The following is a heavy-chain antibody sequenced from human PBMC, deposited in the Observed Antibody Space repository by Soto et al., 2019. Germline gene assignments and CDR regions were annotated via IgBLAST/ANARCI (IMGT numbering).Heavy chain of an antibody. CDR1: GGSISSSSYY. CDR3: ARHAGRSGGSAFDI. Sequence: QLQLQESGPGLVKPSETLSLTCTVSGGSISSSSYYWGWIRQPPGKGLEWIGSIYYSGSTYYNPSLKSRVTISVDTSKNQFSLKLSSVTAADTAVYYCARHAGRSGGSAFDIWGQGTMVTVSS. J-gene: IGHJ3*02. V-gene: IGHV4-39*01. CDR2: IYYSGST.